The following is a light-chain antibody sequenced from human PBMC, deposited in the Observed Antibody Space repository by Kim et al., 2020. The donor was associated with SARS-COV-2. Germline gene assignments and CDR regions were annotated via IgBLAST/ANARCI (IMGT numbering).Light chain of an antibody. J-gene: IGLJ3*02. Sequence: VALGQTASITCGGSRIGAISVHWYQQKPGQAPVLVIYRDRNRPSGIPERFSGSNSGNTATLTISRAQAGDEADYYCHVWDSNTAVFGGGTQLTVL. CDR2: RDR. V-gene: IGLV3-9*01. CDR1: RIGAIS. CDR3: HVWDSNTAV.